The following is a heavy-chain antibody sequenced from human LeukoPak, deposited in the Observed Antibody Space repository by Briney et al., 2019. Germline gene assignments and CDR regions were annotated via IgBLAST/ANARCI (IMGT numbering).Heavy chain of an antibody. CDR1: GGSFSGYY. V-gene: IGHV4-34*01. CDR2: INHSGST. Sequence: SETLSLTCAVYGGSFSGYYWGWIRQPPGKGLEWIGEINHSGSTNYNPSLKSRVTISVDTSKNQFSLKLSSVTAADTAVYYCARVVVPAATTYYFDYWGQGTLVTVSS. D-gene: IGHD2-2*01. J-gene: IGHJ4*02. CDR3: ARVVVPAATTYYFDY.